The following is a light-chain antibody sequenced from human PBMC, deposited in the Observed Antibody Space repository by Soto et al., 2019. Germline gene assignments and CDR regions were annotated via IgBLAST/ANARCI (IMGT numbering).Light chain of an antibody. CDR2: EVT. J-gene: IGLJ1*01. CDR3: ISYAGNNIEG. CDR1: SSDVGAYNF. V-gene: IGLV2-8*01. Sequence: QSALTQPPSASGSPGQSVTISCTGTSSDVGAYNFVSWYQQHPGKAPTLMIYEVTKRPSGVPDRFSGSKSGNTASLTVSGLQAEDEADYYCISYAGNNIEGFGTGTKLTVL.